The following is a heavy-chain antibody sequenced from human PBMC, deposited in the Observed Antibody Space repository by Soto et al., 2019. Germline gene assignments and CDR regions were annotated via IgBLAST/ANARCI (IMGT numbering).Heavy chain of an antibody. J-gene: IGHJ3*02. Sequence: ASVKVSCKASGYTFTSYGITWVRQAPGQGLEWMGWISAYNGNTIYAQKLQDRVTMTTDTSTSTAYMELRSLRSDDTAVYYCARNDYGDYDDALDIWGQGTMVTVSS. CDR3: ARNDYGDYDDALDI. CDR2: ISAYNGNT. V-gene: IGHV1-18*01. CDR1: GYTFTSYG. D-gene: IGHD4-17*01.